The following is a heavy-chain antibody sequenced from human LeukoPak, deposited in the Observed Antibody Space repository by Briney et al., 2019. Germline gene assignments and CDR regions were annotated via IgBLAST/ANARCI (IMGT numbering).Heavy chain of an antibody. V-gene: IGHV3-23*01. CDR3: AKAGLVRGGALDS. Sequence: GGSLRLSCAASGFTFSSYAMSWVRQAPGKGLEWVSAISGSGGSTYYADSVKGRFTISRDNSKSTLYLQMNSLRVEDTAVYYCAKAGLVRGGALDSWGQGTLVTVSS. D-gene: IGHD4/OR15-4a*01. CDR2: ISGSGGST. CDR1: GFTFSSYA. J-gene: IGHJ4*02.